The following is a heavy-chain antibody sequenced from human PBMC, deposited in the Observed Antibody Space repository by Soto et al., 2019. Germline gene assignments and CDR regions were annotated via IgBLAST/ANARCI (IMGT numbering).Heavy chain of an antibody. V-gene: IGHV4-59*01. J-gene: IGHJ3*02. CDR2: IYYSGST. CDR3: ARRYCSGANCYSAFDI. CDR1: GGSISSYY. D-gene: IGHD2-15*01. Sequence: SETLSLTCNVSGGSISSYYWSWIRQPPGRGLDWIGYIYYSGSTNYNPSLKSRVTMSVDTSKNQFSLKVSSVTAADTAVYYCARRYCSGANCYSAFDIWGQGTMVTVSS.